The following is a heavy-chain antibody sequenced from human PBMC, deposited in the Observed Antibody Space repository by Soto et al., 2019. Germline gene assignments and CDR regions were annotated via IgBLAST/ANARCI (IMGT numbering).Heavy chain of an antibody. CDR2: IKQDGSEK. J-gene: IGHJ4*02. V-gene: IGHV3-7*01. Sequence: PGGSLRLSCIASGFTFSSYWMNWVRQAPGKGLEWVANIKQDGSEKYYVDSVKGRFTISRDNAKNSLYLQMNSLTAEDTAVYYCARDRFRSDCDLWGQGTLVTVSS. CDR1: GFTFSSYW. D-gene: IGHD2-21*02. CDR3: ARDRFRSDCDL.